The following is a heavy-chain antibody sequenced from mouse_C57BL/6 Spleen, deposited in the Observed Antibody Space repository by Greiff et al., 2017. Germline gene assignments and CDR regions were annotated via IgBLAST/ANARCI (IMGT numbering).Heavy chain of an antibody. V-gene: IGHV7-3*01. CDR2: IRNKANGYTT. CDR1: GFTFTDYY. Sequence: EVMLVESGGGLVQPGGSLSLSCAASGFTFTDYYMSWVRQPPGKALEWLGFIRNKANGYTTEYSASVKGRFTISRDNSQSILYLQMNALRAEDSATYYCARYPYGNYGMFAYWGRGTLVTVSA. CDR3: ARYPYGNYGMFAY. D-gene: IGHD2-10*02. J-gene: IGHJ3*01.